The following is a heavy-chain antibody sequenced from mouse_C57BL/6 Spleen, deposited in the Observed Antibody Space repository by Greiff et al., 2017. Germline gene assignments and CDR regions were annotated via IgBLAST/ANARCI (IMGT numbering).Heavy chain of an antibody. D-gene: IGHD1-1*02. CDR2: IDPENGDT. CDR1: GFNIKDDY. CDR3: TYGEFMDY. Sequence: VHVKQSGAELVRPGASVKLSCTASGFNIKDDYMHWVKQRPEQGLEWIGWIDPENGDTEYASKFQGKATITADTSSNTAYLQLSSLTSEDTAVYYCTYGEFMDYWGQGTSVTVSS. V-gene: IGHV14-4*01. J-gene: IGHJ4*01.